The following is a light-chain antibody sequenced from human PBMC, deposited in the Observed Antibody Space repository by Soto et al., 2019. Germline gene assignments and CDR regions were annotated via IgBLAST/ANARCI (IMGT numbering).Light chain of an antibody. V-gene: IGKV3-20*01. CDR1: QSVSSSS. CDR2: GAS. Sequence: EIVLTQSPGTLSLSPGERATLSCRASQSVSSSSLAWYLQKPGQAPRLLIYGASSRATGIPDRFSGSGSGTDFTLTISRLEPEDFAVYYCQHYGSSRWTFGQGTKVEIK. CDR3: QHYGSSRWT. J-gene: IGKJ1*01.